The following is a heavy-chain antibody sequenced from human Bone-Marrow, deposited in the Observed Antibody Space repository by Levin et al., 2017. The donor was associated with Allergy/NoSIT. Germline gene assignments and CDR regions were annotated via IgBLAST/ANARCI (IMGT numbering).Heavy chain of an antibody. CDR2: IYPADSDT. D-gene: IGHD2-21*02. J-gene: IGHJ4*02. CDR1: GYIFTTYW. V-gene: IGHV5-51*01. CDR3: ARRMVETAHCGGDCYSFDY. Sequence: RAGGSLRLSCKGSGYIFTTYWIGWVRQVPGKGLEWMGIIYPADSDTRYRPSFQGQVTISADKSISTAYLQWSSLKASDTAMYYCARRMVETAHCGGDCYSFDYWGQGTLVTVSS.